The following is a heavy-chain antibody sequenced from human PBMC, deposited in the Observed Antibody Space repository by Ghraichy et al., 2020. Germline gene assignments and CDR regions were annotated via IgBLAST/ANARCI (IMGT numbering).Heavy chain of an antibody. CDR1: GFTFSTYS. CDR2: ISRSGSYI. CDR3: ARAKIVAPGHEVFDY. Sequence: GGSLRLSCAASGFTFSTYSMNWVRQAPGKGLEWVSSISRSGSYIYYADSLKGRFTISRDNAKNSLYLQMNSLRAEDTAVYHCARAKIVAPGHEVFDYWGQGTPVSVSS. V-gene: IGHV3-21*01. J-gene: IGHJ4*02. D-gene: IGHD3-22*01.